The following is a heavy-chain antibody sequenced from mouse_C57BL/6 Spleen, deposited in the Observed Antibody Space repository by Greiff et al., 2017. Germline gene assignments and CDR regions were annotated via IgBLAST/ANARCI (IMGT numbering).Heavy chain of an antibody. CDR3: ANHYYSSNYEGYFDD. Sequence: QVQLQQPGAELVRPGTSVKLSCKASGYTFTSYWMHWVKQRPGQGLEWIGVIDPSDSYTNYNQKFKGKATLTVDTSSSTAYMQLSSLTSEDSADYSCANHYYSSNYEGYFDDWGTGTTVTVSS. J-gene: IGHJ1*03. V-gene: IGHV1-59*01. D-gene: IGHD1-1*01. CDR1: GYTFTSYW. CDR2: IDPSDSYT.